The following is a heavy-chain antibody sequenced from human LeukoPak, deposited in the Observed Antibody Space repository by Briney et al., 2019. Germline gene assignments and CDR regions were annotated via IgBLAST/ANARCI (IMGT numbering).Heavy chain of an antibody. CDR3: AKASESLRDFGWPSNLLGY. V-gene: IGHV3-23*01. D-gene: IGHD3-9*01. CDR2: FSGSGGGT. J-gene: IGHJ4*02. CDR1: GFTFSSYA. Sequence: GGSLRLSCAASGFTFSSYAMSWVGQAPGPGLEWVSGFSGSGGGTYYADSVKGRFTISRDNSKNTLYLQMNSLRAEDTALYYCAKASESLRDFGWPSNLLGYWGQGTLVTVSS.